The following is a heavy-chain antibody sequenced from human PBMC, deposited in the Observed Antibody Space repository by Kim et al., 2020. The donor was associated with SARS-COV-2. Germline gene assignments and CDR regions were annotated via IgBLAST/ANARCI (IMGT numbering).Heavy chain of an antibody. Sequence: ASVKVSCKASGYTFTGYYMHWVRQAPGQGLEWMGRINPNSGGTNYAQKFQGRVTMTRDTSISTAYMELSRLRSDDTAVYYCARGRGRIVATIYWFDPWGQGTLVTVSS. CDR2: INPNSGGT. CDR1: GYTFTGYY. D-gene: IGHD5-12*01. CDR3: ARGRGRIVATIYWFDP. J-gene: IGHJ5*02. V-gene: IGHV1-2*06.